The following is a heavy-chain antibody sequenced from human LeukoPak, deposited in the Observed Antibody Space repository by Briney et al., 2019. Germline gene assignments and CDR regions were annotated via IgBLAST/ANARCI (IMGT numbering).Heavy chain of an antibody. CDR1: GFTFSSYD. CDR2: IGTAGDT. D-gene: IGHD6-13*01. Sequence: GGSLRLSCAASGFTFSSYDMHWVRQATGKGLEWVSAIGTAGDTYYPGSVKGRFTISRENAKNSLYLQMNSLRAGDTAVYYCARGSPSIIAAAGPFDYWGQGTLVTVSS. J-gene: IGHJ4*02. V-gene: IGHV3-13*01. CDR3: ARGSPSIIAAAGPFDY.